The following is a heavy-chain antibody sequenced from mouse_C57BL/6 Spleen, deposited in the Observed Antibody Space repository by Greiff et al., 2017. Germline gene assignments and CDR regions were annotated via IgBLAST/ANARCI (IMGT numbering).Heavy chain of an antibody. D-gene: IGHD1-1*01. V-gene: IGHV1-50*01. J-gene: IGHJ2*01. Sequence: QVQLQQPGAELVKPGASVKLSCKASGYTFTSYWMQWVKQRPGQGLEWIGEIDPSDSYTNYNQKFKGKATLTVDPSSSTAYMQLSSLTSEDSAVYYCARWGTTVVARYFDYWGQGTTLTVSS. CDR1: GYTFTSYW. CDR2: IDPSDSYT. CDR3: ARWGTTVVARYFDY.